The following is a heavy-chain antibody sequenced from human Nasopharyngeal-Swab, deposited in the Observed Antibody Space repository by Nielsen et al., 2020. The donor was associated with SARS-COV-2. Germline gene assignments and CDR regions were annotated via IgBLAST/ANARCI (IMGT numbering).Heavy chain of an antibody. Sequence: SETLSLTCAVYGGSFSGYYWSWIRQPPGKGLEWIGEINHSGSTNYNPSLKSRVTISVDTSKNQFSLKLSSVTAAATAVYYCARGPVDVLLWFGELFHSHGMDVWGQGTTVTVSS. V-gene: IGHV4-34*01. D-gene: IGHD3-10*01. CDR2: INHSGST. J-gene: IGHJ6*02. CDR1: GGSFSGYY. CDR3: ARGPVDVLLWFGELFHSHGMDV.